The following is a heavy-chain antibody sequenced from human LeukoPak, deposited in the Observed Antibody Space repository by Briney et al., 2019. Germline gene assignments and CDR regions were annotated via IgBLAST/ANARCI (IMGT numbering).Heavy chain of an antibody. CDR2: MSESGSSI. CDR1: GFTFSDYY. Sequence: GGSLRLSCTASGFTFSDYYMSWIRQAPGKGLEWVSYMSESGSSIYYAASVKGRFTISRDNVDHSLFLQMNSLRAEDTAVYYCARGKRRFDSWGPGTLVTVSS. CDR3: ARGKRRFDS. V-gene: IGHV3-11*01. J-gene: IGHJ4*02.